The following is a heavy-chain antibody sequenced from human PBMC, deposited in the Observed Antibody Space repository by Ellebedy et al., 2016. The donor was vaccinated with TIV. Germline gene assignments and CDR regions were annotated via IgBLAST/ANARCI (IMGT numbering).Heavy chain of an antibody. D-gene: IGHD1-1*01. CDR3: ARDIPQRPNPARFDP. J-gene: IGHJ5*02. V-gene: IGHV3-74*01. Sequence: GESLKISCTASGFTFSSHWMHWVRQAPGKGLVWVSRISSDGIYTSYADSVKGRFTISRDNAKNTLYLQMNSLRAEDTAVYYCARDIPQRPNPARFDPWGQGTLVTVSS. CDR2: ISSDGIYT. CDR1: GFTFSSHW.